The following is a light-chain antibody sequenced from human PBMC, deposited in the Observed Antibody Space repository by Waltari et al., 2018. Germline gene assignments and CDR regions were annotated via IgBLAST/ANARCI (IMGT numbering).Light chain of an antibody. CDR1: SSTIGAGYD. CDR2: GNN. V-gene: IGLV1-40*01. J-gene: IGLJ3*02. Sequence: SVLTQPPSVSGAPGQRVTISCTGISSTIGAGYDVHWYQQLPGTAPKLLIDGNNNRPSGVPDRFSASKAGTSASLAITGLQAEDEADYYCQSLDKVVIGGVFGGGTKLTVL. CDR3: QSLDKVVIGGV.